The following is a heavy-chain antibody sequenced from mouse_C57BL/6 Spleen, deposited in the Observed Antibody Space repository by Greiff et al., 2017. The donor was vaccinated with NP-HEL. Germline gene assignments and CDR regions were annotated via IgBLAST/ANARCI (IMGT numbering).Heavy chain of an antibody. V-gene: IGHV1-69*01. Sequence: QVQLQQPGAELVMPGASVKLSCKASGYTFTSYWMHWVKQRPGQGLEWIGEIDPSDSYTNYNQKFKGKSTLTVDKSSSTAYMQLSRLTAEDSAVYYCARGNSKGMDYWGQGTSVTVSS. CDR2: IDPSDSYT. CDR3: ARGNSKGMDY. D-gene: IGHD2-5*01. J-gene: IGHJ4*01. CDR1: GYTFTSYW.